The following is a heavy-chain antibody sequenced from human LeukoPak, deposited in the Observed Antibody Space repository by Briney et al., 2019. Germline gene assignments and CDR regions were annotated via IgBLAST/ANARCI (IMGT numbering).Heavy chain of an antibody. CDR2: IGITGIT. CDR1: GFPFSSYD. V-gene: IGHV3-13*01. CDR3: AAAHTSSWYYFDY. D-gene: IGHD6-13*01. J-gene: IGHJ4*02. Sequence: GGSLRLSCAASGFPFSSYDMHWVRQATGKGLEWVSAIGITGITYYAGSVKGRFTITRENAKNSFYLQMNSLRVGDTAVYYCAAAHTSSWYYFDYWGQGILVTVSS.